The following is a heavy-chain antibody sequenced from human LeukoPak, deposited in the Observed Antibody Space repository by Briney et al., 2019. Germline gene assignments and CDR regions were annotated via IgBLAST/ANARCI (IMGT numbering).Heavy chain of an antibody. Sequence: PSETLSLTCAVSGGSISSGGYSWSWIRQPPGKGLEWIGYIYHSGSTYYNPSLKSRVTISADTSKNQFSLKLSSVTAADTAVYYCARRSGSYDGFFDYWGQGTLVTVSS. V-gene: IGHV4-30-2*01. D-gene: IGHD3-10*01. CDR3: ARRSGSYDGFFDY. CDR2: IYHSGST. CDR1: GGSISSGGYS. J-gene: IGHJ4*02.